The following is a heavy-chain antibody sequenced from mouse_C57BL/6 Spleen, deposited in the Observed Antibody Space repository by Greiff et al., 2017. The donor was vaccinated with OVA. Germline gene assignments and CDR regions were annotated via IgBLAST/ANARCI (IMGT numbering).Heavy chain of an antibody. CDR2: ISYDGSN. J-gene: IGHJ4*01. D-gene: IGHD1-1*02. V-gene: IGHV3-6*01. Sequence: ESGPGLVKPSQSLSLTCSVTGYSITSGYYWNWIRQFPGNKLEWMGYISYDGSNNYNPSLKNRISITRDTSKNQFFLKLNSVTTEDTATYYCANYGPYYYAMDYWGQGTSVTVSS. CDR3: ANYGPYYYAMDY. CDR1: GYSITSGYY.